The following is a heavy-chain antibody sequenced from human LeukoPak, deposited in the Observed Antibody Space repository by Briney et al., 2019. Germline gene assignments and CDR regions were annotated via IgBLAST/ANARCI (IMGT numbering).Heavy chain of an antibody. J-gene: IGHJ4*02. Sequence: PWGSLRLSCAASGFNFRSFGFHWVRQAPGKGLEWLAIVSFERNDKYYADSVKGRFTISGDESKNTLYLQMNSLRSEDTAVYYCARDPLRRGTSYLDNWGQGTLVTVAS. CDR1: GFNFRSFG. V-gene: IGHV3-30*03. CDR2: VSFERNDK. CDR3: ARDPLRRGTSYLDN. D-gene: IGHD1-26*01.